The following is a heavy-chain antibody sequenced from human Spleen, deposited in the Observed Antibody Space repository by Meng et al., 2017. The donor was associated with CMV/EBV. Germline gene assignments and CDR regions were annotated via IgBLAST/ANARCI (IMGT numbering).Heavy chain of an antibody. CDR3: ARISSGYYSLYPLDY. CDR1: GYTFKYRY. CDR2: ITPFNGNT. D-gene: IGHD3-22*01. Sequence: SGYTFKYRYLHWVRQAPGQALEWMGWITPFNGNTSYAQRFQDRLTITRDRSMSTAYMELSSLRSEDTAVYYCARISSGYYSLYPLDYWGQGTLVTVSS. V-gene: IGHV1-45*02. J-gene: IGHJ4*02.